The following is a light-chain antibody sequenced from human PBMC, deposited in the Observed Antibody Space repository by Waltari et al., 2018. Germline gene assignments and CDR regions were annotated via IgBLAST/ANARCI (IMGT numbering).Light chain of an antibody. Sequence: EVVLTQSQATLSLSPGVRAPLSCRASQSVYNFLAWYQQKPGQAPRLLIYEASQRATGIPARFSGSGSGTDFTLTISNLEPEDVAVYYCQQRANWPPLTFGGGTKVEIK. CDR3: QQRANWPPLT. CDR2: EAS. V-gene: IGKV3-11*01. CDR1: QSVYNF. J-gene: IGKJ4*01.